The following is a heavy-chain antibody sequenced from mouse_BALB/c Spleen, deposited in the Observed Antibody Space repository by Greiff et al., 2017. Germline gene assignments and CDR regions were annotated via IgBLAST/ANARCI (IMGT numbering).Heavy chain of an antibody. J-gene: IGHJ2*01. CDR3: ARQGVTTVVAPFDY. Sequence: EVQVVESGGGLVQPGGSRKLSCAASGFTFSSFGMHWVRQAPEKGLEWVAYISSGSSTIYYADTVKGRFTISRDNPKNTLFLQMTSLRSEDTAMYYCARQGVTTVVAPFDYWGQGTTLTVSS. CDR2: ISSGSSTI. CDR1: GFTFSSFG. D-gene: IGHD1-1*01. V-gene: IGHV5-17*02.